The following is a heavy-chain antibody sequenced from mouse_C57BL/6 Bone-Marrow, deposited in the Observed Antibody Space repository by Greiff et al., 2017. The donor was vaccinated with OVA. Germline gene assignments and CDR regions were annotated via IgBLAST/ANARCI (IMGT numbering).Heavy chain of an antibody. J-gene: IGHJ2*01. Sequence: QVQLQQSGPELVKPGASVKISCKASGYAFSSSWMNWVKQRPGKGLEWIGRIYPGDGDTNYNGKFKGKATLTADKSSSTAYMQLSSLTSEDSAVYFCARRENYYGSSYYYFDYWGQGTTLTVSS. D-gene: IGHD1-1*01. V-gene: IGHV1-82*01. CDR1: GYAFSSSW. CDR3: ARRENYYGSSYYYFDY. CDR2: IYPGDGDT.